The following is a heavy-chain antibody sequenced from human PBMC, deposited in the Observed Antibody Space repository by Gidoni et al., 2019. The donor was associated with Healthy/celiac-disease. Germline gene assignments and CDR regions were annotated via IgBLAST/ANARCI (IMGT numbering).Heavy chain of an antibody. CDR2: IIPILGRA. CDR3: AREIDYYDSSGAIHNWGRPHWFDP. D-gene: IGHD3-22*01. J-gene: IGHJ5*02. V-gene: IGHV1-69*08. Sequence: QVQLVQSGAEVKKPGSSVKVSCKASGGPFSSYTIRWVRQAPGQGLEWMGRIIPILGRANYAQKFQGRVTITADKSTSTAYMELSSLRSEDTAVYYCAREIDYYDSSGAIHNWGRPHWFDPWGQGTLVTVSS. CDR1: GGPFSSYT.